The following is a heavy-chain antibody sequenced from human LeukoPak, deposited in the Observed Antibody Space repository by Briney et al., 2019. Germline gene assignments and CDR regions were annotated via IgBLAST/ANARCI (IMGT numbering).Heavy chain of an antibody. CDR2: IIPILGIA. Sequence: GASVKVSCKASGGTFSSYAISWVRQAPGQGLEWMGRIIPILGIANYAQKFQGRVTITADKSTSTAFMELSSLRSEDTAVYYCARGATVRGFDPWGQGTLVTVSS. CDR1: GGTFSSYA. J-gene: IGHJ5*02. CDR3: ARGATVRGFDP. V-gene: IGHV1-69*04. D-gene: IGHD4-17*01.